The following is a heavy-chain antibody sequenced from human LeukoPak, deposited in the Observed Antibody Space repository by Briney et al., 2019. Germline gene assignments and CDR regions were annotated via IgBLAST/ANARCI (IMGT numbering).Heavy chain of an antibody. CDR3: ARAGVGAIDAFDI. D-gene: IGHD1-26*01. CDR2: IYYSGST. Sequence: SETLSLTCTVSGGSISSSSYYWGWIRQPPGKGLEWIGSIYYSGSTYYNPSLKSRVTISVDRSKNQFSLKLSSVTAADTAVYYCARAGVGAIDAFDIWGQGTMVTVSS. J-gene: IGHJ3*02. V-gene: IGHV4-39*07. CDR1: GGSISSSSYY.